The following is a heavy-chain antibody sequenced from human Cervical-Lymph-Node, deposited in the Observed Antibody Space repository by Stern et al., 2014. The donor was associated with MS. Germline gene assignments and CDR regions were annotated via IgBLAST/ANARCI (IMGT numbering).Heavy chain of an antibody. Sequence: VQLFESGGGVVQPGRSLTLSCGVSGFTFSTYAMHWVRQAPGKGLEWLAFVSYDGTQRNSTDSVKARFTISRDNSKNTLYLHMNSLRDEDTAVYFCARGGRGVGLEYWGQGALVTVSS. V-gene: IGHV3-30-3*01. CDR1: GFTFSTYA. D-gene: IGHD3-10*01. CDR3: ARGGRGVGLEY. J-gene: IGHJ4*02. CDR2: VSYDGTQR.